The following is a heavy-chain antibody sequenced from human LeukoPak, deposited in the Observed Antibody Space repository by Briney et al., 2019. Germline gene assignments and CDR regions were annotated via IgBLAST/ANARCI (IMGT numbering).Heavy chain of an antibody. V-gene: IGHV4-30-2*01. D-gene: IGHD4-17*01. CDR2: IYHSGST. Sequence: SQTLSLTCAVSGGSISSGGYSWSWIRQPPGTGLEWIGYIYHSGSTYYNPSLKSRVTISVDRSKNQFSLKLSSVTAADTAVYYCARADGDEGFDYWGQGTLVTVSS. CDR3: ARADGDEGFDY. J-gene: IGHJ4*02. CDR1: GGSISSGGYS.